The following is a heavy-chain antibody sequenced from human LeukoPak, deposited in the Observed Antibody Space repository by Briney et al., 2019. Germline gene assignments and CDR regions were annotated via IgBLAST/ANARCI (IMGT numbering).Heavy chain of an antibody. Sequence: GGSLRLSCAASGFTFSGCGMHWVRQAPGKGLEWVAFIWYDGRDKYYTDSVKGRFTISRDNSKNTLYLQMNSLRAEDTAMYYCAKGGRVSGWYVYWGQGTLVTVSS. CDR1: GFTFSGCG. CDR2: IWYDGRDK. V-gene: IGHV3-30*02. CDR3: AKGGRVSGWYVY. J-gene: IGHJ4*02. D-gene: IGHD6-19*01.